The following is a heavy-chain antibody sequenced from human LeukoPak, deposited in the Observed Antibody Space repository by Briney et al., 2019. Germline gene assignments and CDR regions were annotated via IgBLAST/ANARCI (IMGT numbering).Heavy chain of an antibody. V-gene: IGHV1-2*06. D-gene: IGHD6-13*01. J-gene: IGHJ6*03. CDR3: ARSGIAAAGTPQGIYYYYYMDV. CDR2: INPNSGGT. CDR1: GYTFTGYY. Sequence: GASVKASCKASGYTFTGYYMHWVRQAPGQGLEWMGRINPNSGGTNYAQKFQGRVTMTRDTSISTAYMELSRLRSDDTAVYYCARSGIAAAGTPQGIYYYYYMDVWGKGTTVTVSS.